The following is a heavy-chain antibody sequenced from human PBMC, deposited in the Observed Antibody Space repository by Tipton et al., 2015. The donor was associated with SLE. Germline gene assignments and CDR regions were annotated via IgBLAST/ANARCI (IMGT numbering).Heavy chain of an antibody. V-gene: IGHV4-34*01. CDR3: ARVRGYSSGWYNAFDI. J-gene: IGHJ3*02. CDR2: INHSGST. Sequence: TLSLTCTVYGGSFSGYYWSWIRQPPGKGLEWIGEINHSGSTNYNPSLKSRVTISVDTSKNQFSLKLSSVTAADTAVYYCARVRGYSSGWYNAFDIWGQGTMVTVSS. D-gene: IGHD6-19*01. CDR1: GGSFSGYY.